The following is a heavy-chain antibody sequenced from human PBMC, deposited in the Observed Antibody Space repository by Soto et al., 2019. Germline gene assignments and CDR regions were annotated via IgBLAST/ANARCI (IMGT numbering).Heavy chain of an antibody. CDR3: SREHPQTLGYFDH. D-gene: IGHD3-16*01. CDR2: ISAYNGNT. J-gene: IGHJ4*02. CDR1: GYSLTING. Sequence: TSVKVTCEYSGYSLTINGSSWVRQAPGQGLEWMGWISAYNGNTNYAQKLQGRVTMTTDTSTSTAYMELRSLRSDDTAVYYCSREHPQTLGYFDHWGQGTVLTVSS. V-gene: IGHV1-18*01.